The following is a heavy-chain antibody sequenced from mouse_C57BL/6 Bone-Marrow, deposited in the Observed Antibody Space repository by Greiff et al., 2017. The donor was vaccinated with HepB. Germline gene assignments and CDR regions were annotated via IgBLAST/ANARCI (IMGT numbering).Heavy chain of an antibody. J-gene: IGHJ2*01. CDR2: IDPENGDT. Sequence: VQLQQSGAELVRPGASVKLSCTASGFNIKDDYMHWVKQRPEQGLEWIGWIDPENGDTEYASKFQGKATITADTSSNTAYLQLSILTSEDTAVYYCTTKGLNFDYWGQGTTLTVSS. CDR3: TTKGLNFDY. CDR1: GFNIKDDY. V-gene: IGHV14-4*01.